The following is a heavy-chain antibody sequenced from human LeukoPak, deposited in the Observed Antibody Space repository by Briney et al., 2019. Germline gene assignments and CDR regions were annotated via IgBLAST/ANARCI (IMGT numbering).Heavy chain of an antibody. Sequence: XLILXSYSMNWVRQAPGXGLEWVSYISSFSGTINYADSVKGRFTISRDNAKNSLYLQMNSLRAEDTAVYYXXXXXXGXXYWGQGTLVTVSS. V-gene: IGHV3-48*01. CDR3: XXXXXGXXY. J-gene: IGHJ4*02. CDR2: ISSFSGTI. CDR1: XLILXSYS.